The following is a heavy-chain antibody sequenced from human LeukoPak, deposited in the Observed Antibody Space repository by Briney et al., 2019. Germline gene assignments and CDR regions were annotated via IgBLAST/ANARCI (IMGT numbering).Heavy chain of an antibody. Sequence: PGGSLRLSCAASGFTFSDYYMGWIRQAPGKGLEWVSYISSSGTTIYYADSVKGRFTISRDNAKNSLYLQMNSLRAEDTAVYYCARDLRVTMIVVVDAFDIWGQGTMVTVSS. V-gene: IGHV3-11*01. J-gene: IGHJ3*02. CDR3: ARDLRVTMIVVVDAFDI. CDR1: GFTFSDYY. CDR2: ISSSGTTI. D-gene: IGHD3-22*01.